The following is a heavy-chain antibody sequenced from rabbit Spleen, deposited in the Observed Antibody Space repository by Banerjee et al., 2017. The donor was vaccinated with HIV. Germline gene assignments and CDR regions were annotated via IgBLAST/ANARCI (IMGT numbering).Heavy chain of an antibody. CDR1: GFSFSDRDV. J-gene: IGHJ4*01. D-gene: IGHD1-1*01. CDR3: ARDLVGVIGWNFIL. V-gene: IGHV1S45*01. CDR2: INTATGKG. Sequence: QEQLVESGGGLVKPGGSLTLTCEASGFSFSDRDVMCWVRQAPGKGLEWITCINTATGKGVYANWAKGRFAISKTSSTTVTLQMTSLTAADTATYFCARDLVGVIGWNFILWGPGTLVTVS.